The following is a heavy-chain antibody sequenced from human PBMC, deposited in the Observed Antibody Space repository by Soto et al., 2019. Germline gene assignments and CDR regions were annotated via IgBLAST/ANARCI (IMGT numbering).Heavy chain of an antibody. CDR1: GGTFSSFV. Sequence: QVQLVQSGAEVKKPGSSVRVSCKASGGTFSSFVVIWLRQAPGQGLEWMGETIPIFASANYAQNFQGRVAINSDDFTNTVYMELSTLRSDDAAVYYCAAGEKSGYYGFDVWGQGTTVIVSS. CDR3: AAGEKSGYYGFDV. CDR2: TIPIFASA. J-gene: IGHJ6*02. V-gene: IGHV1-69*01. D-gene: IGHD3-16*01.